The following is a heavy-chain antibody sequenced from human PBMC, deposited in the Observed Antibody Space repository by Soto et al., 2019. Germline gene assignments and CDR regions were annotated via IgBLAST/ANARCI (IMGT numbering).Heavy chain of an antibody. CDR2: ISGSGGNT. J-gene: IGHJ4*02. CDR1: GFTFSSYA. D-gene: IGHD3-22*01. CDR3: AKLDATYIYDDSSGYQFDY. Sequence: EVQLLESGGGLVQPGGSLRLSCAASGFTFSSYAMSWVRQAPGKGLEWVSTISGSGGNTYYADSVKGRFTISRDNSKNTLYLQMNSLRAEDTAVYYCAKLDATYIYDDSSGYQFDYWGQGTLVTVSS. V-gene: IGHV3-23*01.